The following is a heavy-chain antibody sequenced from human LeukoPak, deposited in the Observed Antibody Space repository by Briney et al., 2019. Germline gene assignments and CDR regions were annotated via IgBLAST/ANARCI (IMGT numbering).Heavy chain of an antibody. Sequence: GGSLGLSCAASGFTFSSYSMNWVRQAPGKGLEWVSYISGGSGYIYYADSVKGRFTISRDNAKNSLYLQMNSLRAEDTAVYYCARAIAVAEGYWGQGTLVTVSS. J-gene: IGHJ4*02. D-gene: IGHD6-19*01. CDR1: GFTFSSYS. CDR2: ISGGSGYI. V-gene: IGHV3-21*01. CDR3: ARAIAVAEGY.